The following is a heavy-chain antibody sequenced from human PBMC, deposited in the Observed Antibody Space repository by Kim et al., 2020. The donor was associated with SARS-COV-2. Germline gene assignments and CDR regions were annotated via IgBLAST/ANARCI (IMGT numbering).Heavy chain of an antibody. D-gene: IGHD2-2*01. V-gene: IGHV1-46*01. CDR2: INPSGGGT. Sequence: ASVKVSCTASGYTFTSFYIHWVRQAPGQGLEWMGIINPSGGGTDYAQKFHGRVTLTRDTSTSTVYMELRGLRSEDTAVYYCARQLRDYYMDVWGKGTTVTVS. CDR1: GYTFTSFY. CDR3: ARQLRDYYMDV. J-gene: IGHJ6*03.